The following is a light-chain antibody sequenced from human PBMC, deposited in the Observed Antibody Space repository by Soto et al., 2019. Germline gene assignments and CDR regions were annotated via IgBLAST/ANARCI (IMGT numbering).Light chain of an antibody. V-gene: IGLV2-14*01. Sequence: QSALTQPASVSGSPGQSITISCTGTRSDVGAYNYVSWFQQHPGKAPKLIIYEVSNRPSGVSNRFSGSKSGNTASLTISGLQAEDGADCYCSSFTWSSTLQFGGGTKLTVL. CDR1: RSDVGAYNY. CDR3: SSFTWSSTLQ. J-gene: IGLJ3*02. CDR2: EVS.